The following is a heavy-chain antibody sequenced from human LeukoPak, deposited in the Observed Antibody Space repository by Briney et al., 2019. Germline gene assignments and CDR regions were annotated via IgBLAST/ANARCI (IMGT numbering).Heavy chain of an antibody. V-gene: IGHV1-2*02. D-gene: IGHD1-26*01. J-gene: IGHJ4*02. CDR1: GYTFTGYY. CDR3: ARDAVRVVGYFDY. CDR2: INPNSGGT. Sequence: ASVKVSCKASGYTFTGYYMHWVRQAPGQGLEWMGWINPNSGGTNYAQKFQGRVTMTRDTSISTAYMEMSRLTSDDTAVYYCARDAVRVVGYFDYWGQGTLVTVSS.